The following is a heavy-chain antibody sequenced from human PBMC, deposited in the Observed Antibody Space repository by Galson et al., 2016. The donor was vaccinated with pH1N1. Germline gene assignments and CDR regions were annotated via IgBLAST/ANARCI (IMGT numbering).Heavy chain of an antibody. CDR3: ARSYSGSDRHFYSGMDV. CDR1: GDSISSFY. V-gene: IGHV4-59*01. CDR2: IYHSSHSGST. J-gene: IGHJ6*02. D-gene: IGHD5-12*01. Sequence: LSLTCTVSGDSISSFYWNWIRQSPGRGLEWIGYIYHSSHSGSTKYNPYLQSRVTMSVDTSKSHLSLNLSSVTAEDTALYYCARSYSGSDRHFYSGMDVWGQGTAVTVSS.